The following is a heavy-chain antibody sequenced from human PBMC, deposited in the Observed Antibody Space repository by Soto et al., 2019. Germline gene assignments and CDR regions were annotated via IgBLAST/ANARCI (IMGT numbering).Heavy chain of an antibody. CDR1: GFTFSSYA. Sequence: GSLRLSCAASGFTFSSYAMSWVRQAPGKGLEWVSVIYSGGSTYYADSVKGRFTISRDNSKDTLYLQMNNLRAEDTAVYYCAKPPDYNWNDYWGQGTLVTVSS. D-gene: IGHD1-20*01. CDR3: AKPPDYNWNDY. V-gene: IGHV3-23*03. CDR2: IYSGGST. J-gene: IGHJ4*02.